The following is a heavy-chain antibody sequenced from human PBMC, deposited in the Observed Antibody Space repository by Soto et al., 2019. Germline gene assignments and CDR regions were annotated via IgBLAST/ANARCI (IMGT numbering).Heavy chain of an antibody. V-gene: IGHV3-48*03. Sequence: VGSVRLSCAASGFTFSSYEMNWVRQAPGKGLEWVSYISSSGSTIYYADSVKGRFTISRDNAKNSLYLQMNSLRAEDTAVYYCAREDIVVVPAAISYYYGMDVWGQGTTVTVSS. CDR3: AREDIVVVPAAISYYYGMDV. CDR2: ISSSGSTI. D-gene: IGHD2-2*01. CDR1: GFTFSSYE. J-gene: IGHJ6*02.